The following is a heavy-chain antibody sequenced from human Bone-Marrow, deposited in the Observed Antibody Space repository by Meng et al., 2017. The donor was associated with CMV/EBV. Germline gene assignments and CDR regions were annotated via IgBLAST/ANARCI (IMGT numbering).Heavy chain of an antibody. Sequence: GESLKISCAASGFTFSTYAMSWVRQAPGKGLEWVSAISGSGTSTYYADSVKGRFTISRDNSKNTLYLQMNSLRAEDTAVYYCAKVRPYYYGSGSYSYYYYGMDVWGQGTTVTVSS. V-gene: IGHV3-23*01. CDR1: GFTFSTYA. CDR2: ISGSGTST. CDR3: AKVRPYYYGSGSYSYYYYGMDV. D-gene: IGHD3-10*01. J-gene: IGHJ6*02.